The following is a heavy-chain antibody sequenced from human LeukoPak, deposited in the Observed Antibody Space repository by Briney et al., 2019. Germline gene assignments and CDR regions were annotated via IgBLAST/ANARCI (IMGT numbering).Heavy chain of an antibody. V-gene: IGHV3-7*01. CDR3: ARGCIAAAGTGAEFDP. CDR2: IKQDGSEK. Sequence: GGSLRLSCAASGFTFSSYWMSWVRQAPGKGLEWVANIKQDGSEKYYVDSVKGRFTISRDNAKNSLYLQMNSLGAEDTAVYYCARGCIAAAGTGAEFDPWGQGTLVTVSS. J-gene: IGHJ5*02. CDR1: GFTFSSYW. D-gene: IGHD6-13*01.